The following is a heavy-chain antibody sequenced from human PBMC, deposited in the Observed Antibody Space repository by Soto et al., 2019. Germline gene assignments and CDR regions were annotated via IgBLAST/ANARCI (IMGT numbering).Heavy chain of an antibody. CDR3: AAELTIFGRFYGMDV. CDR2: IVVGSGNT. V-gene: IGHV1-58*01. Sequence: GASVKVSCKASGFTFTSSAVQWVRQARGQRLEWIGWIVVGSGNTNYAQKFQERVTITRDMSTSTAYMELSSLRSEDTAVYYCAAELTIFGRFYGMDVWGQGTTVTVSS. CDR1: GFTFTSSA. J-gene: IGHJ6*02. D-gene: IGHD3-3*01.